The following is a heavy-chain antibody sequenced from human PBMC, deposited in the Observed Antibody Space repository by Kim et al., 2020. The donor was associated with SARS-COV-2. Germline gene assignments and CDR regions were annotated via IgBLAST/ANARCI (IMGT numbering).Heavy chain of an antibody. CDR1: GYTFTSYA. CDR2: INTNTGNP. V-gene: IGHV7-4-1*02. Sequence: ASVKVSCKASGYTFTSYAMNWVRQAPGQGLEWMGWINTNTGNPTYAQGFTGRFVFSLDTSVSTTYLQISSLKAEDTAVYYCARGDDNWNYKTHGYYYYYMDVWGKGTTVTVSS. J-gene: IGHJ6*03. D-gene: IGHD1-7*01. CDR3: ARGDDNWNYKTHGYYYYYMDV.